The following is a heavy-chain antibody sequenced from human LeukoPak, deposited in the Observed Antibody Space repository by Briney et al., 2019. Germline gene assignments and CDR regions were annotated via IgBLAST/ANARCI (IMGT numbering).Heavy chain of an antibody. J-gene: IGHJ4*02. V-gene: IGHV4-59*01. CDR2: IYYSGST. CDR3: ARMWLGTIDY. D-gene: IGHD6-19*01. CDR1: GGSISSYY. Sequence: SETLSLTCTVSGGSISSYYWSWIRQPPGKGLEWIGYIYYSGSTNYNPSLKSRVTISVDTSKNQFSLKLSSVTAADTAVYYCARMWLGTIDYWGQGTLVTVSS.